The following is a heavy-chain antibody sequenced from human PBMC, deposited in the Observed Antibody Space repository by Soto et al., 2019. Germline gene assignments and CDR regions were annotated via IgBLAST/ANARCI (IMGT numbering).Heavy chain of an antibody. CDR1: GFIFNAYS. V-gene: IGHV3-23*01. CDR3: ARPDGATYNFRY. Sequence: DVQLLESGGRLVQPGGSLRLSCAASGFIFNAYSLSWVRQAPGKGLEWVSAISTTGGSTYYADSVKGRFTISRDNSQNTLSLQMNSLRAEDTAVYYCARPDGATYNFRYWGQGTLVTVSS. D-gene: IGHD1-1*01. CDR2: ISTTGGST. J-gene: IGHJ4*02.